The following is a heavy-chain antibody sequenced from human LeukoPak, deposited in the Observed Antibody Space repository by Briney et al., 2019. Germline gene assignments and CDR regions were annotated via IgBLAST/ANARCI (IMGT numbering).Heavy chain of an antibody. J-gene: IGHJ4*02. D-gene: IGHD3-22*01. CDR3: AKQGGYYYDSSGVYFDY. Sequence: GGSLRLSCAASGFTFSSYGMHWVRQAPGKGLEWVAFIRYDGSNKYYADSVKGRFTISRDNSKNTLYLQMNSLRAEDTAVYYCAKQGGYYYDSSGVYFDYWGQGTLVTVSS. CDR1: GFTFSSYG. CDR2: IRYDGSNK. V-gene: IGHV3-30*02.